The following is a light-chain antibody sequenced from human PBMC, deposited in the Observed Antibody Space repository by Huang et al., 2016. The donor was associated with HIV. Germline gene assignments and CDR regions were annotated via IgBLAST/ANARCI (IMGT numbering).Light chain of an antibody. CDR2: DAS. Sequence: EIVLTQSPATLSLSPGESATLSCRASQSVSTYLAWYQQKPGQAPRRRLYDASNRATGIPARFSGSGSGTDFTLTISSLEPEDFAIYYCQQRSSWYTFGQGTKLEIK. V-gene: IGKV3-11*01. J-gene: IGKJ2*01. CDR3: QQRSSWYT. CDR1: QSVSTY.